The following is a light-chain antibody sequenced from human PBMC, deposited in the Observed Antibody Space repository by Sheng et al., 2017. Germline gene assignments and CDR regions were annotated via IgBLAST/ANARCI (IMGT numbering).Light chain of an antibody. CDR3: QQYDNLPLT. Sequence: DIQMTQSPSSLSASVGDRVTITCQASQDISNYLNWYQQKPGKAPKLLIYDASNLETGVPSRFSGSGSGTDFTFTISSLQPEDIATYYCQQYDNLPLTFGGGTKVXSN. J-gene: IGKJ4*01. CDR1: QDISNY. V-gene: IGKV1-33*01. CDR2: DAS.